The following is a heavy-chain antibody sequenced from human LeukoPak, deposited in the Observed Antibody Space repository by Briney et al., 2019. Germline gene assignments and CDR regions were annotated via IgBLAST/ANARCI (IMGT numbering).Heavy chain of an antibody. CDR3: ARCYGGNFDY. Sequence: SETLSLTCSVYGGTISSYYWSWIRQPPGKGLEWIGYIYYSGSTNYNPSLKSRVTISVDTSKNQFSLKLSSVTAADTAVYYCARCYGGNFDYWCQGTLVTVSS. J-gene: IGHJ4*02. CDR2: IYYSGST. CDR1: GGTISSYY. D-gene: IGHD4-23*01. V-gene: IGHV4-59*08.